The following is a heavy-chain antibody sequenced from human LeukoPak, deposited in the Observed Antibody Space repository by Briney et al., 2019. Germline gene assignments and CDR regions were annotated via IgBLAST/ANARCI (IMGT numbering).Heavy chain of an antibody. V-gene: IGHV6-1*01. CDR1: GVGLSNSNDG. Sequence: SQTLSLTRVISGVGLSNSNDGSSWIRQSPWRGLEWLVRTYYRAKWYNYYAVSVKSLITINPDTSKNQFSLQLNSVTPEDTAVYYCAKTTVVATAVDKYDVFDTWGQGTMVTVSS. J-gene: IGHJ3*02. CDR2: TYYRAKWYN. D-gene: IGHD2-21*02. CDR3: AKTTVVATAVDKYDVFDT.